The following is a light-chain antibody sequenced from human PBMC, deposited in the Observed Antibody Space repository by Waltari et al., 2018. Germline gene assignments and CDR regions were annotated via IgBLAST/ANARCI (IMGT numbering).Light chain of an antibody. CDR1: QSLLHSDGKTY. V-gene: IGKV2D-29*01. J-gene: IGKJ1*01. CDR2: EGS. Sequence: VMTQTPLSLSVTPGQPASISCKSSQSLLHSDGKTYMHWYLQKSGQPPQLLIYEGSNRYPGVPDRCSGSGSGTDFTLQISRVEADDVGVYYCMQSLQLRTFGQGTKVEIK. CDR3: MQSLQLRT.